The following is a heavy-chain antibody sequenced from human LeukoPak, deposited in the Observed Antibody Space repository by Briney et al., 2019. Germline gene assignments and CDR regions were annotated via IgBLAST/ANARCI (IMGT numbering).Heavy chain of an antibody. V-gene: IGHV3-74*01. D-gene: IGHD5-12*01. CDR2: INSDGSST. J-gene: IGHJ6*03. CDR1: GFTFSSYW. Sequence: GGSLRLSCAASGFTFSSYWMHWVRQAPGKGLVWVSRINSDGSSTSYADSVKGRFTISRDNAKNTLYLQMNSLRAADTAVYYCAREGGYEGARSWGYYYMDVWGKGTTVTVSS. CDR3: AREGGYEGARSWGYYYMDV.